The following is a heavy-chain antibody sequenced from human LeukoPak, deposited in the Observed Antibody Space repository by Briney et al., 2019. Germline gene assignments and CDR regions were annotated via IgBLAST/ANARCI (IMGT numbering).Heavy chain of an antibody. CDR3: ARGITVHTAMVFYYYYYMDV. V-gene: IGHV1-2*02. D-gene: IGHD5-18*01. Sequence: ASVKVSCKASGYTFTSYYMHWVRQAPGQGLEWMGWINPNSGGTNYAQKFQGRVTMTRDTSVSTAYMDLSRLTSDDTAVYYCARGITVHTAMVFYYYYYMDVWGKGTTVTVSS. CDR2: INPNSGGT. CDR1: GYTFTSYY. J-gene: IGHJ6*03.